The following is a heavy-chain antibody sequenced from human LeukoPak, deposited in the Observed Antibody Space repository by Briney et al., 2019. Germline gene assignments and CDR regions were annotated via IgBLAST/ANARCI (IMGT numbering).Heavy chain of an antibody. Sequence: PGGSLRLSCAASGFTVSSNYMSWVRQAPGKGLEWVSVIYSGGSTYYADSVKGRFTISRDNPKNTLYLQMNSLRAEDTAVYYCARAYGGSGSYRSDAFDIWGQGTMVTVSS. CDR1: GFTVSSNY. V-gene: IGHV3-66*01. CDR2: IYSGGST. J-gene: IGHJ3*02. D-gene: IGHD1-26*01. CDR3: ARAYGGSGSYRSDAFDI.